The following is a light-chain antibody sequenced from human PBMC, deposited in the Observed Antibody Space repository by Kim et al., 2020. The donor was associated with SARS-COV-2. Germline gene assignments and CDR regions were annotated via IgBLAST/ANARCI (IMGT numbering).Light chain of an antibody. Sequence: ASVGDRVTITCQASQDIGNELNWYQQKAGKAPEVVVFEASNWETGVTSRFSGSGSGTHFTFTINSLQAEDIATYYCQQYDNLPITFGQGTRLEIK. CDR1: QDIGNE. J-gene: IGKJ5*01. CDR3: QQYDNLPIT. CDR2: EAS. V-gene: IGKV1-33*01.